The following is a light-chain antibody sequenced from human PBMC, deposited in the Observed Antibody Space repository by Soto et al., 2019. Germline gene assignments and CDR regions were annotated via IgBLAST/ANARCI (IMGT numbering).Light chain of an antibody. CDR3: QHYFSYPYA. V-gene: IGKV1-5*03. J-gene: IGKJ2*01. CDR2: KAS. Sequence: DIQVTHSPATLSASVGDTVSITCRASQSVLTWLAWYQQKPGKAPNLLIYKASRLRDGVPSRFSGSGSGTDFTLTITSLQPDDFASYFCQHYFSYPYAFGPGTKLEI. CDR1: QSVLTW.